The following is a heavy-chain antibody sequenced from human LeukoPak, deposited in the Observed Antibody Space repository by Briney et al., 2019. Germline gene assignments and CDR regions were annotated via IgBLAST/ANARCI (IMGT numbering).Heavy chain of an antibody. D-gene: IGHD6-6*01. CDR1: GFTFSGHW. J-gene: IGHJ3*02. CDR2: IRQDGSEK. V-gene: IGHV3-7*01. CDR3: AKGSSRPPNAFDI. Sequence: GGSLRLSCAASGFTFSGHWMSWIRQAPGKGLEWVASIRQDGSEKHYVDSVEGRFTISRDDAKNSLHLQMNSLRAEDTAVYYCAKGSSRPPNAFDIWGQGTLVTVSS.